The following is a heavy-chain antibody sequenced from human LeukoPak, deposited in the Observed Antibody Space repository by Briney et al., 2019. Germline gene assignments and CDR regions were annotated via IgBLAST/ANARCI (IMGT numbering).Heavy chain of an antibody. V-gene: IGHV4-59*08. J-gene: IGHJ5*02. CDR3: ARRRGSSSYNWFDP. CDR1: GGPISSYY. Sequence: SETLSLTCTVSGGPISSYYWSWIRQPPGKGLEWIGYIYYSGSTSYNPSLKSRVTISVDTSKNQFSLKLSSVTAADTAVYYCARRRGSSSYNWFDPWGQGTLVTVSS. D-gene: IGHD6-13*01. CDR2: IYYSGST.